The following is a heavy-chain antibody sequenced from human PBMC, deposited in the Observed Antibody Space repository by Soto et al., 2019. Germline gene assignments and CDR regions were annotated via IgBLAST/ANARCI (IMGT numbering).Heavy chain of an antibody. CDR3: ARHLPNCSGGSCYPFSYYYYYMDV. CDR2: IYYSGST. CDR1: GGSVSSGSYY. V-gene: IGHV4-39*01. J-gene: IGHJ6*03. D-gene: IGHD2-15*01. Sequence: SETLSLTCTVSGGSVSSGSYYWSWIRQPPGKGLEWIGCIYYSGSTYYNPSLKSRVTISVDTSKNQFSLKLSSVTAADTAVYYCARHLPNCSGGSCYPFSYYYYYMDVWGKGTTVTVSS.